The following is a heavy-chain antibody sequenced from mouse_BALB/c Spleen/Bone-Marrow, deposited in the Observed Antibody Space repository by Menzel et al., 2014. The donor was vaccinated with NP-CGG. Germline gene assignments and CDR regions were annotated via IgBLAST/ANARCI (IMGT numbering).Heavy chain of an antibody. J-gene: IGHJ4*01. CDR1: GYSITSDYA. Sequence: EVKLMESGPSLVKPSQSLSLTCTVTGYSITSDYAWNWIRQFPGNKLEWMGYISYSGSTSYNPSLKSRISITRDTSKNQFFLQLNSLTTEEPATYYYASHYYGSSYYAMDYWGQGTSVTVSS. CDR3: ASHYYGSSYYAMDY. D-gene: IGHD1-1*01. V-gene: IGHV3-2*02. CDR2: ISYSGST.